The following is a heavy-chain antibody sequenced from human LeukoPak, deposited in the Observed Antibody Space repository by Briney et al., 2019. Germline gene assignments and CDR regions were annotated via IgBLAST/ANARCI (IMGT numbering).Heavy chain of an antibody. CDR1: GYTFTSFG. CDR2: ISAYNGNI. V-gene: IGHV1-18*01. J-gene: IGHJ4*02. CDR3: VRDLGVDTTMIFFDY. D-gene: IGHD3-22*01. Sequence: ASVKVSCKAFGYTFTSFGISWVRQAPGQGLEWMGWISAYNGNIKYAQKFQGRVTMTTDISTSTAYMEVRSLRSEDTAVYYCVRDLGVDTTMIFFDYWGQRSVVTVSS.